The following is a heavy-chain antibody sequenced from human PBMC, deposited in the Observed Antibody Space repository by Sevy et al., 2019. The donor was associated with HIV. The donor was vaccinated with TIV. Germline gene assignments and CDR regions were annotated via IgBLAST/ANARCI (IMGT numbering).Heavy chain of an antibody. CDR2: IEYDGSNK. J-gene: IGHJ4*02. Sequence: GGSLRLSCAASGFSYSSYGMHWVRQAPGKGLEWVAYIEYDGSNKDYADSVKGRFTISRDNSKNTLDLQMNSLRVEAAAVYYCVKEGGGGGGDHWGQGTLVTVSS. CDR1: GFSYSSYG. D-gene: IGHD3-16*01. V-gene: IGHV3-30*02. CDR3: VKEGGGGGGDH.